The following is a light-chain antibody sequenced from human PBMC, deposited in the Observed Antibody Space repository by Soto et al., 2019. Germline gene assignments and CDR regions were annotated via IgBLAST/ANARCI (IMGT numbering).Light chain of an antibody. J-gene: IGKJ2*01. Sequence: DIQMTQSPSTLSASVGDRVTITCRASQSISSWFAWYQQKPGKAPKLLIYDASSLESGVPSRFSGSGSGTEFTLTISSLQPDDFATYCCQQYNSYSYTFGQGTKLEIK. V-gene: IGKV1-5*01. CDR1: QSISSW. CDR3: QQYNSYSYT. CDR2: DAS.